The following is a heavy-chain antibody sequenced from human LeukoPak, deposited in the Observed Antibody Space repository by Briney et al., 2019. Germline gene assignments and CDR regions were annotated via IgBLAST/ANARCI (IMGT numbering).Heavy chain of an antibody. J-gene: IGHJ5*02. CDR1: GFSFSYYW. CDR2: IIGDGTRT. D-gene: IGHD2-8*01. CDR3: LRVDDTNGHNWFDP. Sequence: GGSLRLSCAASGFSFSYYWMHWVRQGSGKGPVWLSRIIGDGTRTDYADSVKGRFTISRDNAKSTLYLQMNSLTVEDTAVYYCLRVDDTNGHNWFDPWGQGTLVTVSS. V-gene: IGHV3-74*01.